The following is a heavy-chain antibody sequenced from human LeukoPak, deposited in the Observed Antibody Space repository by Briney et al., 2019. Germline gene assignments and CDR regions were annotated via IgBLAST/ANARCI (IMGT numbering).Heavy chain of an antibody. CDR2: INPSGGST. V-gene: IGHV1-46*01. CDR1: GYTFTSYY. D-gene: IGHD3-10*01. CDR3: AGDLRQGSWLAAGSLDDY. J-gene: IGHJ4*02. Sequence: ASVKVSCKASGYTFTSYYMHWVRQAPGQGLEWMGIINPSGGSTSYAQKFQGRVTMTRDMSTSTVYMELSSLRSGDTAVYYCAGDLRQGSWLAAGSLDDYWGQGTLVTVSS.